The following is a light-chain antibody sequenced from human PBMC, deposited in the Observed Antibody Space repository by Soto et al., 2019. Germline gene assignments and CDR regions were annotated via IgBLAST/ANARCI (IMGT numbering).Light chain of an antibody. V-gene: IGKV1-39*01. Sequence: IQLTQPPATLSDCVGDRVTITCRAGQSINSYLNWYQQKPGKAPKLLIYAASSLQSGVPSRFTGSGFGTDFTLTISSLQPEDFATYYCQQSYSPITFGQGTLLAI. CDR1: QSINSY. CDR2: AAS. CDR3: QQSYSPIT. J-gene: IGKJ5*01.